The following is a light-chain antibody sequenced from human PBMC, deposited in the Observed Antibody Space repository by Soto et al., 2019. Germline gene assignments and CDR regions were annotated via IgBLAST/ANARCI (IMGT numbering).Light chain of an antibody. Sequence: EIVMTQSPATLSVSPGERATLSCRASQSISSNLAWYQQKPGQAPRLLIYGASTRATGIPARFSGSGSGTEFTLTISSLQSADFAVYYCQQYNYWPRTFGQGTKVDIK. J-gene: IGKJ1*01. CDR2: GAS. V-gene: IGKV3-15*01. CDR3: QQYNYWPRT. CDR1: QSISSN.